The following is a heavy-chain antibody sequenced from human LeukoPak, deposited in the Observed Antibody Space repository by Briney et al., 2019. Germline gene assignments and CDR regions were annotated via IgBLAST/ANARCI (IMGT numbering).Heavy chain of an antibody. CDR3: ARDRLWFGELSASCWFEP. Sequence: SLRLSCAASGFTFSSYSMSWVRQPPGEGMEWVSAVSGSVSNTFYANSVKGRLSISRDNSTNTLYLQITSLRAADPAVSYCARDRLWFGELSASCWFEPWGEGTLVTVSS. CDR1: GFTFSSYS. CDR2: VSGSVSNT. V-gene: IGHV3-23*01. J-gene: IGHJ5*02. D-gene: IGHD3-10*01.